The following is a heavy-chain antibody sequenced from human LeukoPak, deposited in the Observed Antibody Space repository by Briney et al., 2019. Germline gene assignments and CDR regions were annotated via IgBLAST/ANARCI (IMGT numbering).Heavy chain of an antibody. V-gene: IGHV1-3*01. CDR3: TLFDYDSWSAYLH. J-gene: IGHJ4*02. Sequence: ASVKVSCKASGYTFTSYSLHWVRQAPGQRLEWMGWINPGNGKTKYPQTFQGRVTITRDTSASTAYMELRSLRSEDTAVYYCTLFDYDSWSAYLHWGQEALVTVSS. D-gene: IGHD3-3*01. CDR1: GYTFTSYS. CDR2: INPGNGKT.